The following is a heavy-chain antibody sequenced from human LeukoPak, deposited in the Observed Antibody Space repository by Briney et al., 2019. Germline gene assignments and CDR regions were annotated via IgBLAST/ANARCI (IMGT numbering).Heavy chain of an antibody. CDR3: ARGRGSSWYSGFNYFDY. CDR2: INHSGST. D-gene: IGHD6-13*01. CDR1: GGSFSGYY. J-gene: IGHJ4*02. Sequence: SETLSLTCAVYGGSFSGYYWSWIRQPPGKGLEWIGEINHSGSTNYNPSLKSRVTISVDTSKNQFSLKLSSVTAADTAVYYCARGRGSSWYSGFNYFDYWGQGTLVTVSS. V-gene: IGHV4-34*01.